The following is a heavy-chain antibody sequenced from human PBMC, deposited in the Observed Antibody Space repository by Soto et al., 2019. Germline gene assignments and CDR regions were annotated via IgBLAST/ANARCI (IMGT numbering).Heavy chain of an antibody. D-gene: IGHD3-9*01. V-gene: IGHV3-9*01. Sequence: EVQLVESGGGLVQLGRSLRLSCAASGFTFDDYAMHWVRQAPGKGLEWVSGISWNSGSIGYADSVKGRFTISGDNAQNSLYLQMNSLRAEDTALYCCARGCYDILTGHLYYMDVWGKGTTVTVSS. CDR2: ISWNSGSI. CDR1: GFTFDDYA. CDR3: ARGCYDILTGHLYYMDV. J-gene: IGHJ6*03.